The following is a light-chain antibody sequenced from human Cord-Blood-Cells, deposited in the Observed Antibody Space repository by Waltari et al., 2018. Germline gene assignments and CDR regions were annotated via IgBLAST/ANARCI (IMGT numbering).Light chain of an antibody. CDR3: SSYTSSSTWV. CDR1: SSDVGGYNY. V-gene: IGLV2-14*03. Sequence: QSALTQPASVSGSPGQSITIPCTGTSSDVGGYNYVSWYQQHPGKVPKLMIYDVSNRPSGVSNRFSGSKSGNTASLTISGLQAEDEADYYCSSYTSSSTWVFGGGTKLTVL. J-gene: IGLJ3*02. CDR2: DVS.